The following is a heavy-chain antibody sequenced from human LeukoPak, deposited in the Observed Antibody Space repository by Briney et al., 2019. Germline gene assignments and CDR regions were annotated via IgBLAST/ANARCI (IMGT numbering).Heavy chain of an antibody. J-gene: IGHJ4*02. Sequence: GGSLRLSCAASGFTFSTYNMNWIRQAPGKGLERVSSITTGSTDIYYADSLKGRFTISRDDAKNSVYLQMNSLRVEDTAVYYCARDLPGVPIDHWGQGILVTVSS. CDR1: GFTFSTYN. CDR2: ITTGSTDI. V-gene: IGHV3-21*06. D-gene: IGHD7-27*01. CDR3: ARDLPGVPIDH.